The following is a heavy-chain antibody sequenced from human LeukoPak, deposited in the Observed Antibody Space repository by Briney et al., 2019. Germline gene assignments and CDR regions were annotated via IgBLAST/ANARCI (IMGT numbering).Heavy chain of an antibody. V-gene: IGHV1-18*01. J-gene: IGHJ4*02. Sequence: ASVKVSCKASGYTFTSYGISWVRQAPGQGLEWMGWISAYNGNTNYAQRLQGRVTMTTDTSTSTAYMELRSLRSDDTAVYYCAREGAGYYDSSGYLNYWGQGTLVTVSS. CDR1: GYTFTSYG. CDR2: ISAYNGNT. D-gene: IGHD3-22*01. CDR3: AREGAGYYDSSGYLNY.